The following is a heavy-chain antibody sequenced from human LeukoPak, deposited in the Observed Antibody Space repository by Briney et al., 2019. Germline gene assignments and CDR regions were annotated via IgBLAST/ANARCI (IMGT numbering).Heavy chain of an antibody. J-gene: IGHJ4*02. Sequence: GGSLRLSCAASGFTFSNYEMNWVRQAPGKGLEWVSYISTSGSTIYYADSVKGRFTISRDNAKNSLYLQMNSLKTEDTAVYYCTTDSVLEWLLPPRGYWGQGTLVTVSS. CDR1: GFTFSNYE. CDR2: ISTSGSTI. D-gene: IGHD3-3*01. CDR3: TTDSVLEWLLPPRGY. V-gene: IGHV3-48*03.